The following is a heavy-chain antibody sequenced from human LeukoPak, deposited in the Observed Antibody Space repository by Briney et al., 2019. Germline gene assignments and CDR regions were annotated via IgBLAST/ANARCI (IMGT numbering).Heavy chain of an antibody. V-gene: IGHV3-23*01. Sequence: GGSPRLSCAASGIIFSSYAMSWVRQAPGKGLEWVSAISGSGGSTYYADSVKGRFTISRDNSKNTLYLQMNSLRAEDTAVYYCAKGTLPLWSGYYFDYWGQGTLVTVSS. J-gene: IGHJ4*02. CDR2: ISGSGGST. CDR3: AKGTLPLWSGYYFDY. CDR1: GIIFSSYA. D-gene: IGHD3-3*01.